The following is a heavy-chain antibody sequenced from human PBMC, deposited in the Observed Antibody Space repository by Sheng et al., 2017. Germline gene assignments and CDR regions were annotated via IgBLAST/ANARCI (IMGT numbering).Heavy chain of an antibody. J-gene: IGHJ6*02. Sequence: QVQLQESGPGLVKPSETLSLTCTVSGGSISSYYWSWIRQPPGKGLEWIGYIYYSGSTNYNPSLKSRVTISVDTSKNQFSLKLSSVTAADTAVYYCAKNGQLGGHYYGMDVWGQGTTVTVSS. V-gene: IGHV4-59*01. D-gene: IGHD6-13*01. CDR2: IYYSGST. CDR3: AKNGQLGGHYYGMDV. CDR1: GGSISSYY.